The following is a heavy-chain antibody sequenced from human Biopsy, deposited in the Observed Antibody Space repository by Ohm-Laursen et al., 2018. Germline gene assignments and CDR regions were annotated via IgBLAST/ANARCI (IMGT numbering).Heavy chain of an antibody. V-gene: IGHV3-9*01. CDR3: AKDISIGGFAISYYYGMDV. J-gene: IGHJ6*02. CDR2: ISWNGGSS. CDR1: GFTFADFG. Sequence: SLRLSCSASGFTFADFGMHWVRQAPGKSLEWVSSISWNGGSSGYADSVKGRFTISRDNARKSLYLQMNSLRPEDTALYYCAKDISIGGFAISYYYGMDVWGQGTTVTVSS. D-gene: IGHD2-21*01.